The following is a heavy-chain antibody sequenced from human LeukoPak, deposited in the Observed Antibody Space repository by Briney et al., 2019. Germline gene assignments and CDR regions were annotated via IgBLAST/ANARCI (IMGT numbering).Heavy chain of an antibody. CDR2: ISYDGSNK. Sequence: GGSLRLSCAASGFTFSSYAMHWVRQAPGKGLEWVAVISYDGSNKYYADSVKGRFTISRDNSKNTLYLQMNSLRAEDTAVYYCARRSGAGYNYRIDYWGQGTLVTVSS. CDR1: GFTFSSYA. D-gene: IGHD5-24*01. J-gene: IGHJ4*02. V-gene: IGHV3-30-3*01. CDR3: ARRSGAGYNYRIDY.